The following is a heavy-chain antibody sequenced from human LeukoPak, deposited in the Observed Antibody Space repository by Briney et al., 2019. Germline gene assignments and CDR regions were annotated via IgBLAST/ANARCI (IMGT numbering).Heavy chain of an antibody. CDR2: IKSKTDGGTT. CDR3: TTDHPYCYDWSGFKFDY. V-gene: IGHV3-15*01. J-gene: IGHJ4*02. CDR1: AFSSTNAW. D-gene: IGHD3-22*01. Sequence: RGSLRLSCPASAFSSTNAWMSWFRQAPGKGPGWVGRIKSKTDGGTTDYAAPVKGRFTISRDDSKNTLYLQMNSMKTEDTAVYYCTTDHPYCYDWSGFKFDYWGEGTLVTVSS.